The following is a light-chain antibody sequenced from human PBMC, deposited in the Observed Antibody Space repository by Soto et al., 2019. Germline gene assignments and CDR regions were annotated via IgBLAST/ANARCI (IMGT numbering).Light chain of an antibody. Sequence: DIHMSQSPSTLSASLVDIVSITCRASQSISSWSAWYQQKPGKAPKLLIYKASSLESGVPSRFSGSGSGTEFTLTISSLQPDDFATYYCQQYNSYPRTFGQGTKVDIK. CDR1: QSISSW. CDR3: QQYNSYPRT. CDR2: KAS. J-gene: IGKJ1*01. V-gene: IGKV1-5*03.